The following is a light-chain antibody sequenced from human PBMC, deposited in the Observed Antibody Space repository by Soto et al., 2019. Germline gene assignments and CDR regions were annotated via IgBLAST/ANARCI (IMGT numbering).Light chain of an antibody. CDR1: QSIGSH. V-gene: IGKV3-11*01. Sequence: EVVLTQSPATLSSSVGKRATLFCTASQSIGSHLAWYQQRPGQPPRLLIYDASNRPSGVPVRFSGSVSGTFFTLSISNLEPEDFAVYYCQQRDQWPVTFGGGTKVEFK. J-gene: IGKJ4*01. CDR2: DAS. CDR3: QQRDQWPVT.